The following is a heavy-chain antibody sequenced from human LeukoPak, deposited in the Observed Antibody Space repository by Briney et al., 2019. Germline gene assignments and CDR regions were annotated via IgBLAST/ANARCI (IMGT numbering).Heavy chain of an antibody. CDR3: ARHGGSMVRRVITDPYFDY. Sequence: SETLSLTCTVSGGSISSSSYYWGWIRQPPGKGLEWIGSNYYSGSTYYNPSLKSRVTISVDTSKNQFSLKLSSVTAADTAVYYCARHGGSMVRRVITDPYFDYWGQGTLVTVSS. D-gene: IGHD3-10*01. CDR1: GGSISSSSYY. V-gene: IGHV4-39*01. CDR2: NYYSGST. J-gene: IGHJ4*02.